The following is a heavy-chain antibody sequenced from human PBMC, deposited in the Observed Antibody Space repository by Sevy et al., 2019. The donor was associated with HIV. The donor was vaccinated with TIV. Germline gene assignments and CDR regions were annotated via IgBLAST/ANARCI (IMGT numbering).Heavy chain of an antibody. V-gene: IGHV3-30*04. J-gene: IGHJ4*02. CDR1: GFTFSSYD. CDR2: TSHDGKYN. Sequence: GGSLRLSCAGSGFTFSSYDMHWVRQAPGKGLEWVAVTSHDGKYNNYAASVKVRFTISRDNFKNTPYLQMNSLRVEDTAVYFCARRFSCGGDCYYLDYWGQGALVTVSS. D-gene: IGHD2-21*02. CDR3: ARRFSCGGDCYYLDY.